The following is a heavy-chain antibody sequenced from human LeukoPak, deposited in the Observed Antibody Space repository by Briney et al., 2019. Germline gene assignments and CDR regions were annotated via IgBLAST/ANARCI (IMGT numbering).Heavy chain of an antibody. D-gene: IGHD3-16*01. CDR1: GFTFSSYG. Sequence: PGVSLRPSCAASGFTFSSYGMHWVRQAPGKGLEWVAVISYDGSNKYYADSVKGRFTISRDNAKNSLYLQMSNLRAEDTAVYFCARGDGLDVWGQGATVTVSS. V-gene: IGHV3-30*03. CDR2: ISYDGSNK. J-gene: IGHJ6*02. CDR3: ARGDGLDV.